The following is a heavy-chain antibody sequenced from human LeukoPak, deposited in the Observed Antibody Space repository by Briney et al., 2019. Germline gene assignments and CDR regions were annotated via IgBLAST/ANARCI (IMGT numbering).Heavy chain of an antibody. Sequence: GSLRLSCAASGFTFSSYGMHWVRQAPGEGLEWVAVISYDGSNKYSADSVKGRFTISRDNSKNTLYLQMNSLRDEDTAMYYCASLRFYGDYRDYWGQGILVTVSS. J-gene: IGHJ4*02. V-gene: IGHV3-30*03. D-gene: IGHD4-17*01. CDR3: ASLRFYGDYRDY. CDR1: GFTFSSYG. CDR2: ISYDGSNK.